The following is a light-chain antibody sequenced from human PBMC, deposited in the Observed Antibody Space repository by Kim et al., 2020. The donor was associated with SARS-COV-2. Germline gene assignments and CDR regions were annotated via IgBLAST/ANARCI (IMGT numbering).Light chain of an antibody. CDR2: EDD. Sequence: NFMLTQPHSVSESPGKTVTISCTRSSGSIDDNYVQWYQQRPGGVPTAVIYEDDQRPSGVSDRFSGSIDNSSNSASLTISGLRTEDTADYYCQSYNRDNVLFGGGTQLTVL. CDR1: SGSIDDNY. V-gene: IGLV6-57*04. CDR3: QSYNRDNVL. J-gene: IGLJ2*01.